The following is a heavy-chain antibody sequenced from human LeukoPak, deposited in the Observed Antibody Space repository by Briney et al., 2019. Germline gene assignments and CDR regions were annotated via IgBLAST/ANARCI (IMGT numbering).Heavy chain of an antibody. D-gene: IGHD2-2*02. CDR1: GFTFSSYW. CDR3: ARMSGYCSRTSCYTPPFDY. Sequence: GGSLRLSCAASGFTFSSYWMSWVRQAPGKGLEWVANIKQDGSEKYYVDSVKGRFTISRDNANNSLYLQMNSLRAEDTAVYYCARMSGYCSRTSCYTPPFDYWGQGTLVTVSS. J-gene: IGHJ4*02. V-gene: IGHV3-7*01. CDR2: IKQDGSEK.